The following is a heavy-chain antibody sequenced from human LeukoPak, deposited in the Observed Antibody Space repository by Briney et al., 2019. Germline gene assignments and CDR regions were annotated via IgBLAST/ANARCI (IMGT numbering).Heavy chain of an antibody. CDR2: IYYSGST. V-gene: IGHV4-39*07. CDR3: ARDRSGGPYDPRGGDFDY. CDR1: GGSISSSSYY. Sequence: SETLSLTCTVSGGSISSSSYYWGWIRQPPGKGLEWIGSIYYSGSTYYNPSLKSRVTISVDTSKNQFSLKLSSVTAADTAVYYCARDRSGGPYDPRGGDFDYWGQGTLVTVSS. D-gene: IGHD3-22*01. J-gene: IGHJ4*02.